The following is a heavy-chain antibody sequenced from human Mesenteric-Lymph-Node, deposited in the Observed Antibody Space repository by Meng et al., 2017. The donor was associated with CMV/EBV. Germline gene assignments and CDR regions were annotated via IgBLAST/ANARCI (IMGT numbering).Heavy chain of an antibody. D-gene: IGHD6-13*01. J-gene: IGHJ3*02. Sequence: SETLSLTCAVYGGSFSGYYWSWIRQPPGKGLEWIGEINHSGSTNYNPSLKSRVTISVDTSKNQFSLKLSSVTAADTAVYYCARLHIAAAGAFDIWGQGTMVTVSS. V-gene: IGHV4-34*01. CDR3: ARLHIAAAGAFDI. CDR2: INHSGST. CDR1: GGSFSGYY.